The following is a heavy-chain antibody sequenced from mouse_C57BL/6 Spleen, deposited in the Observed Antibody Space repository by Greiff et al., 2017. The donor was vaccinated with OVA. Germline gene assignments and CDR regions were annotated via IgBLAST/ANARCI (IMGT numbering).Heavy chain of an antibody. CDR2: INPSNGGT. J-gene: IGHJ4*01. CDR3: AREGADYYAMDY. V-gene: IGHV1-53*01. Sequence: QVQLQQPGTELVKPGASVKLSCKASGYTFTSYWMHWVKQRPGQGLEWIGNINPSNGGTNYNEKFKSKATLTVDKSSSTAYMQLSSLTSEDSAVEYCAREGADYYAMDYWGQGTSVTVSS. CDR1: GYTFTSYW.